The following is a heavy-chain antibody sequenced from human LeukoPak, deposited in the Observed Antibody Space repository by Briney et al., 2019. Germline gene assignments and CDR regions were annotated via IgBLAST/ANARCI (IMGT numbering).Heavy chain of an antibody. CDR2: ISAYNGNT. CDR3: ARALYGGNPIWYCDL. Sequence: ASVTVSFKSSGYTFTSYGISWVRQAPGQGLEWMGWISAYNGNTNYGQKLQGRVTMTTDASTSTAYMELRSLRSDDTAVYYCARALYGGNPIWYCDLWGRGTVVSVSS. J-gene: IGHJ2*01. D-gene: IGHD4-23*01. V-gene: IGHV1-18*01. CDR1: GYTFTSYG.